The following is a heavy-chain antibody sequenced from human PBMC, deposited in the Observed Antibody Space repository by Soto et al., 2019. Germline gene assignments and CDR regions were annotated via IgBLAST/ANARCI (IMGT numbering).Heavy chain of an antibody. V-gene: IGHV1-18*01. CDR2: ISAYNGNT. Sequence: GASVKVSCKASGYTFTSYGISWVRQAPGQGLEWMGWISAYNGNTNYAQKLQGRVTMTTDTSTRTAYMELRSLRSDDTAVYYCARDLSSGWAYNWFDPWGQGTLVTVSS. CDR3: ARDLSSGWAYNWFDP. J-gene: IGHJ5*02. D-gene: IGHD6-19*01. CDR1: GYTFTSYG.